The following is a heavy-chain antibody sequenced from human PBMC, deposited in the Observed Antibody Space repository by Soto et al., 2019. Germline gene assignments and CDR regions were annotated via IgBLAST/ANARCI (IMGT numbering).Heavy chain of an antibody. V-gene: IGHV3-48*03. Sequence: VGSLRLSCAASGFTFSSYEMNWVRQAPGKGLEWVSYISSSGSTIYYADSVKGRFTISRDDAKNSLYLQMNSLRAEDTAVYYCATLDPYYYDSSGYRSWFEPWGQGTLVTVSS. CDR3: ATLDPYYYDSSGYRSWFEP. CDR2: ISSSGSTI. J-gene: IGHJ5*02. CDR1: GFTFSSYE. D-gene: IGHD3-22*01.